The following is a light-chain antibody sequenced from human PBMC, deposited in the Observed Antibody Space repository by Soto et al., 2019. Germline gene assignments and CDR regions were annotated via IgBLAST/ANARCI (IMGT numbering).Light chain of an antibody. CDR2: GAS. CDR3: QQYRDLPLT. Sequence: DIHMTQSPSSLSASIGDRVTITCQANEDIRKYLNWYQQKPGKAPKLLIYGASNLETGVPPRFSGNASETEFPFIISSLQPEDFASYYCQQYRDLPLTFGQGTMVEMK. J-gene: IGKJ2*01. CDR1: EDIRKY. V-gene: IGKV1-33*01.